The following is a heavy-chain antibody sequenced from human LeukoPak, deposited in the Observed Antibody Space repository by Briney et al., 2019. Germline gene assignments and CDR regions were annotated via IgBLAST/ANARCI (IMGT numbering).Heavy chain of an antibody. CDR2: IIPIFGTA. Sequence: SVKVSCKASGGTFSSYAISWVRQAPGQGLEWMGGIIPIFGTANYAQKFQGRVTITADKSTGTAYMELSSLRSEDTAVYYCARVSGIAAAGTFPTDYWGQGTLVTVSS. CDR1: GGTFSSYA. V-gene: IGHV1-69*06. J-gene: IGHJ4*02. D-gene: IGHD6-13*01. CDR3: ARVSGIAAAGTFPTDY.